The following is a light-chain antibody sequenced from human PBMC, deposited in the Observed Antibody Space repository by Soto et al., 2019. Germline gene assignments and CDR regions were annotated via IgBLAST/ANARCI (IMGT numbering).Light chain of an antibody. CDR3: KQYNSYPIT. V-gene: IGKV1-5*01. CDR1: QSISSW. CDR2: DAS. J-gene: IGKJ5*01. Sequence: DIQMTQSPSTLSASVGDRVTITCRASQSISSWLAWYQQKPGKAPKLLIYDASSLESGVPSRFSGRGSVTEFTLTIRSLQPDDFATYYCKQYNSYPITFGQGTRLEIK.